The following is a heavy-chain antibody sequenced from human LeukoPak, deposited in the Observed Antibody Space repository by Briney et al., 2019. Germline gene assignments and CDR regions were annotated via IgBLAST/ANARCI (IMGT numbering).Heavy chain of an antibody. CDR1: GFTFSSYW. CDR3: AKEPYSSVYYFYYMDV. CDR2: IRYGGSDI. Sequence: GGSLRLSCAASGFTFSSYWMHWVRQAPGKGLVWVAFIRYGGSDIYYGDSVKGRFTISRDNSKNTLYLQMNSLRGEDTAVYYCAKEPYSSVYYFYYMDVWGKGTTVTVSS. D-gene: IGHD6-25*01. V-gene: IGHV3-30*02. J-gene: IGHJ6*03.